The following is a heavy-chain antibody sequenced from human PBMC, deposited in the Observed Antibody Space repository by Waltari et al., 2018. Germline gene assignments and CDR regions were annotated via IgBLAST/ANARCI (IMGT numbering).Heavy chain of an antibody. CDR3: ARDAMRDGDFDY. J-gene: IGHJ4*02. Sequence: EVQLVESGGGWVQPGGSLRLSCADAGFTFINFWMSWVRQAPGKGLEWVANIKEDGSDKHYVESVKGRFTISRDNAKNSLYLRMNSLRAEDTAVYYCARDAMRDGDFDYWGQGALVTVSS. CDR1: GFTFINFW. V-gene: IGHV3-7*01. CDR2: IKEDGSDK. D-gene: IGHD3-3*01.